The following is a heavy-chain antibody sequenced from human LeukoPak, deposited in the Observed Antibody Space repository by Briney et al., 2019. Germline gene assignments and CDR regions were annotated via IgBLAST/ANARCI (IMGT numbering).Heavy chain of an antibody. CDR1: GFTFSSYG. Sequence: GGTLRLSCAASGFTFSSYGMSWVRQAPGKGLEWVSAISGSGGSTYYADSVKGRFTISRDNSKNTLYLQMNSLRAEDTAVYYCAKLLRNLRYFDWLKGYFDYWGQGTLVTVSS. CDR2: ISGSGGST. CDR3: AKLLRNLRYFDWLKGYFDY. D-gene: IGHD3-9*01. J-gene: IGHJ4*02. V-gene: IGHV3-23*01.